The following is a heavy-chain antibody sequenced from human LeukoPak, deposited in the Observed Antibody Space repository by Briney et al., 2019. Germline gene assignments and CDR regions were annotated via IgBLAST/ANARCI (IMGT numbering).Heavy chain of an antibody. J-gene: IGHJ4*02. V-gene: IGHV3-53*01. Sequence: PGGSLRLSCEASGLTVSSNYMTWVRQAPGKGLEWVSVIYIDGTKYYADSVKGRFTISRDNSMNTLYLQMNTLRAEDTAVYYCARVPPTYGSGWYMHWGQGTLVTVSS. CDR1: GLTVSSNY. D-gene: IGHD2-15*01. CDR3: ARVPPTYGSGWYMH. CDR2: IYIDGTK.